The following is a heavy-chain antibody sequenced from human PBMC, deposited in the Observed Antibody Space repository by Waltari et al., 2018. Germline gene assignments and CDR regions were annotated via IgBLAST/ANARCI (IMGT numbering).Heavy chain of an antibody. V-gene: IGHV3-7*01. CDR3: ARLSSSWNEKGAFDI. CDR1: GFPLSSFW. CDR2: MNRDGSET. Sequence: EVQLVESGGGLVQPGGSLRLSCGGIGFPLSSFWMSWVRQAPGKGLDWVANMNRDGSETYYVDSVKGRFTISRDNAKNSLYLEMNTLRVEDTAIYYCARLSSSWNEKGAFDIWGQGTMVTVSS. J-gene: IGHJ3*02. D-gene: IGHD6-13*01.